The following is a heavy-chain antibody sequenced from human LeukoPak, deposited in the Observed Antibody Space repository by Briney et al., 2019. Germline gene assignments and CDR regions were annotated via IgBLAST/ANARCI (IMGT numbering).Heavy chain of an antibody. CDR2: ISHTEST. V-gene: IGHV4-39*07. CDR3: ARVRRYFDWGLFDY. CDR1: GGSISSSSYY. Sequence: NSSETLSLTCTVSGGSISSSSYYWGWIRQSPGKGLEWLGSISHTESTYHSPSLKSRVTISVDTSKNQFSLKLSSVTAADTAVYYCARVRRYFDWGLFDYWGQGTLVTVSS. J-gene: IGHJ4*02. D-gene: IGHD3-9*01.